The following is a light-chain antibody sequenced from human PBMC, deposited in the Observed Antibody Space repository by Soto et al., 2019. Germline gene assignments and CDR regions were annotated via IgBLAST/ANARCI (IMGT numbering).Light chain of an antibody. V-gene: IGKV1-5*01. CDR3: QQYNSYPYT. J-gene: IGKJ2*01. Sequence: DIQMTQSPSTLSASVGDRVTITCRASQSIRSWLAWYQQKPGKAPKLLIYDASSLESGVPSRFSGSVSGTEFTLTISSLQPDDFATYYCQQYNSYPYTFGQGTKLEIK. CDR1: QSIRSW. CDR2: DAS.